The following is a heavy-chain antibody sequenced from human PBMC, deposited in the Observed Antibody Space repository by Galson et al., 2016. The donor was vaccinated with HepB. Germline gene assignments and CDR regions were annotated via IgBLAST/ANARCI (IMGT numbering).Heavy chain of an antibody. CDR2: ITYDGRYD. D-gene: IGHD5-24*01. V-gene: IGHV3-30*18. Sequence: SLRLSCAASGFTFSTYGMHWVRQAPGKGLEWVAIITYDGRYDYYADSVEGRFTLSRDNSKNTLYLQMNSLRTEDAAVYYCVKDTEEAPEGYNQGAFDYWGQGTLVTVSS. J-gene: IGHJ4*02. CDR1: GFTFSTYG. CDR3: VKDTEEAPEGYNQGAFDY.